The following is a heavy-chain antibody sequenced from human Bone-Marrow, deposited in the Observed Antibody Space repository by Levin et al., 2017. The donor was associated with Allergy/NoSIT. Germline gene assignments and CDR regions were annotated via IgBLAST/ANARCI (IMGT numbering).Heavy chain of an antibody. CDR1: GFTFSSYG. Sequence: GESLKISCAASGFTFSSYGMHWVRQAPGKGLEWVAVIWYDGSNKYYADSVKGRFTISRDNSKNTLYLQINSLRAEDTAVYYCARSNPSPYSSSWYRVLWFDPWGQGTLVTVSS. D-gene: IGHD6-13*01. CDR3: ARSNPSPYSSSWYRVLWFDP. CDR2: IWYDGSNK. V-gene: IGHV3-33*01. J-gene: IGHJ5*02.